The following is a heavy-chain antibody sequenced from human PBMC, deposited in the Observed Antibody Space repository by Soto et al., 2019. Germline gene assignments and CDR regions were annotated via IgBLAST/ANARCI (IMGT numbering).Heavy chain of an antibody. CDR2: ISYDGSNK. Sequence: QVQLVESGGGVVQPGRSLRLSCAASGFTFSSYAMHWVRQAPGKGLEWVAVISYDGSNKYYADSVEGRFTISRDNSKNTLYLQMNSLRAEDTAVYYCARAYEGDDFDYWGQGTLVTVSS. CDR1: GFTFSSYA. V-gene: IGHV3-30-3*01. CDR3: ARAYEGDDFDY. D-gene: IGHD2-21*02. J-gene: IGHJ4*02.